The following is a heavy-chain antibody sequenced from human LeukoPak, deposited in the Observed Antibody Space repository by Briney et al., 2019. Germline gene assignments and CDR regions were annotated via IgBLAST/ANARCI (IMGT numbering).Heavy chain of an antibody. CDR3: AREGTMIVALFDY. CDR2: IYYSGST. Sequence: SETLSLTCTVSGVSISSGDYYWSWIRQPPGKGLEWIGYIYYSGSTYYNPSLKSRVTISVDTSKNQFSLKLSSVTAADTAVYYCAREGTMIVALFDYWGQGTLVTVSS. V-gene: IGHV4-30-4*01. CDR1: GVSISSGDYY. D-gene: IGHD3-22*01. J-gene: IGHJ4*02.